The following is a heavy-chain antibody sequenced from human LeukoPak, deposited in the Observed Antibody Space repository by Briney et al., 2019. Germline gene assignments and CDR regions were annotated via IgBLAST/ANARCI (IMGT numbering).Heavy chain of an antibody. J-gene: IGHJ2*01. CDR1: GGSNSSSSYY. Sequence: SETLTLTCTVSGGSNSSSSYYWGWIRQPPGKGLEWIGSIYYSGSTYYNPSLKSRVTISVDTSKNQFSLKLSSVTAADTAVYYCARDPPYYDSASSRINWYFDLWGRGTLVTVSS. V-gene: IGHV4-39*07. CDR3: ARDPPYYDSASSRINWYFDL. D-gene: IGHD3-22*01. CDR2: IYYSGST.